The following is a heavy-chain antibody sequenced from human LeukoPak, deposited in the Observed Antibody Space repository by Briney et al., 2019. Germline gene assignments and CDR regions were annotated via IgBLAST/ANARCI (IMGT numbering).Heavy chain of an antibody. Sequence: SETLSLTCAVSGGSISSVNLWSWVRQPPGKGLEWVGEMYLSGTTTYNPSLRGRVTISIDKSKNQLSLKLSSVTAADTAVYYCAGLEGRYSTGLYYYFGYWGQGTLVIVSS. CDR3: AGLEGRYSTGLYYYFGY. J-gene: IGHJ4*02. CDR2: MYLSGTT. D-gene: IGHD6-19*01. V-gene: IGHV4-4*02. CDR1: GGSISSVNL.